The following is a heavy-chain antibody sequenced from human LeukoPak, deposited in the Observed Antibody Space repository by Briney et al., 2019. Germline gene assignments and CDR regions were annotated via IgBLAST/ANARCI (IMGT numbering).Heavy chain of an antibody. Sequence: PGGSVRLSCAASRVSFSSFAMTWVRQALGKGLEWVSAISGSGGSTYYADSVKGRFTISRDNSKNSLYLQMNSLRAEDTAVYYCARRSQHDLNGAFDIWGQGTMVTVSS. CDR3: ARRSQHDLNGAFDI. CDR2: ISGSGGST. D-gene: IGHD2-8*01. V-gene: IGHV3-23*01. CDR1: RVSFSSFA. J-gene: IGHJ3*02.